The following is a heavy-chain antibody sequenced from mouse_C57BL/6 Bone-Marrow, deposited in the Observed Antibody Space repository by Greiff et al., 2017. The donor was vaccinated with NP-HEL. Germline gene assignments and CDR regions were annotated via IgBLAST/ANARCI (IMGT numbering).Heavy chain of an antibody. Sequence: VQLQQPGTELVKPGASVKLSCKASGYTFTSYWMHWVKQRPGQGLEWIGNINPSNGGTNYNEKFKSKATLTVDKSSSTANRQLSSLTSEDSAVYYCASGSLYYGSSYDFDYWGQGTTLTVSS. CDR2: INPSNGGT. CDR3: ASGSLYYGSSYDFDY. V-gene: IGHV1-53*01. D-gene: IGHD1-1*01. J-gene: IGHJ2*01. CDR1: GYTFTSYW.